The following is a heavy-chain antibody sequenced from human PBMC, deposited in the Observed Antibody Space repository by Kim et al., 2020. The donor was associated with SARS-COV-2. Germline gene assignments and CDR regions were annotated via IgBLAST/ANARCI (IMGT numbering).Heavy chain of an antibody. D-gene: IGHD3-22*01. CDR1: GLTFSTYG. CDR2: VSYDGNKL. J-gene: IGHJ4*02. Sequence: GGSLRLSCVVSGLTFSTYGMHWVRQAPGKGLDWVAGVSYDGNKLHYADSGRGRFTISRDNSMNTMYLQMSSLRVVDTAQYYCATGYYYESSSYAYWGQGTLVAVSS. V-gene: IGHV3-30*03. CDR3: ATGYYYESSSYAY.